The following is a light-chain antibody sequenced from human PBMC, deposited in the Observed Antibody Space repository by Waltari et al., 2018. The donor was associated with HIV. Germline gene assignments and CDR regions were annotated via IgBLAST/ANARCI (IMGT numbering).Light chain of an antibody. V-gene: IGLV2-14*03. J-gene: IGLJ2*01. CDR2: EVN. Sequence: QSALTQPASVSGSPGQSITIPCTGTNSAIGTSNYVSWYQQQSGKAPRLLISEVNNRPSVVSNRFSGSKAGNTASLSISGLQAEDEGKYYCSSYTATKILVFGGGTDVTVL. CDR3: SSYTATKILV. CDR1: NSAIGTSNY.